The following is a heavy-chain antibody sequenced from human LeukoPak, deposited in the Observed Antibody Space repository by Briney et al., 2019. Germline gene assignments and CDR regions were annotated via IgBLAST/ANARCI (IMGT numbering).Heavy chain of an antibody. CDR1: GYTFTGYY. CDR3: ARVDSSGYWVFDY. D-gene: IGHD3-22*01. V-gene: IGHV1-46*01. Sequence: ASVKVSCKASGYTFTGYYMHWVRQAPGQGLEWMGIINPSGGSTSYAQKFQGRVTMTRDMSTSTVYMELSSLRSEDTAVYYCARVDSSGYWVFDYWGQGTLVTVSS. CDR2: INPSGGST. J-gene: IGHJ4*02.